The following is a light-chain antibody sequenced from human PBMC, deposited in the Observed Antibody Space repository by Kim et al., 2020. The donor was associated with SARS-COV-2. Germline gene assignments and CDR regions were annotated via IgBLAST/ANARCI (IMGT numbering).Light chain of an antibody. Sequence: DIQMTQSPSSLSASVGDRVTITCRADRGISNYLAWYQQRPGKPPRLLIYAASALQSGVPSRFSGSESGTHFTLTINSLQPEDFATYYCQNFNGAPWTFDQGTKVDIK. J-gene: IGKJ1*01. V-gene: IGKV1-27*01. CDR3: QNFNGAPWT. CDR1: RGISNY. CDR2: AAS.